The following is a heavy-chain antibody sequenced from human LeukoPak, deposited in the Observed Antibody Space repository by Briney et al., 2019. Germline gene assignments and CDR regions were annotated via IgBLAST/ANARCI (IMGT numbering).Heavy chain of an antibody. CDR2: ITGGSSTIT. J-gene: IGHJ4*02. D-gene: IGHD3-10*01. V-gene: IGHV3-48*04. Sequence: GGSLRLSCAASGFTFSSYSMNWVRQAPGKGLEWLSYITGGSSTITYYADSVKGRFTISRDNAKNSLYLQMNSLRAEDTALYYCAKDKGVDYGSGSPLDYWGQGTLVTVSS. CDR1: GFTFSSYS. CDR3: AKDKGVDYGSGSPLDY.